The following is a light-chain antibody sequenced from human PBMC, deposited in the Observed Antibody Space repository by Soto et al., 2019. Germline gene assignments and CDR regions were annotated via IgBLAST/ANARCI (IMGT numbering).Light chain of an antibody. CDR1: QSSAHY. CDR2: LTS. Sequence: DIQMTQSPTSLSASVGDGVTITCRASQSSAHYLNGYQQKPGKAPRLLIYLTSNLQTGVPSRFSGSGSGTDFTLTISSLQPEDFATYYCQESYSIPWTFGQGTMVDIK. V-gene: IGKV1-39*01. J-gene: IGKJ1*01. CDR3: QESYSIPWT.